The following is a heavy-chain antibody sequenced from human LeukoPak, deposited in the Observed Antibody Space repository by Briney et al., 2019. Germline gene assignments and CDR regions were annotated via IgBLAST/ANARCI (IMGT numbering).Heavy chain of an antibody. CDR2: INPNSGDT. CDR1: GYTFTGYY. D-gene: IGHD1-7*01. J-gene: IGHJ4*02. Sequence: ASVKVSCKASGYTFTGYYMHWVRQAPGQGLEWMGWINPNSGDTNYAQKFKGRVTMTRDTSISTAYMELTRLRSDDTAVYYCARATIDWNYDYWGQGTLVTVSS. CDR3: ARATIDWNYDY. V-gene: IGHV1-2*02.